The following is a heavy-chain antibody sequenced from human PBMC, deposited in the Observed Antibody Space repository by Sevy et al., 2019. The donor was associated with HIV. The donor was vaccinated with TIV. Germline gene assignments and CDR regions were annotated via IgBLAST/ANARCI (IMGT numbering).Heavy chain of an antibody. CDR1: GGTFSSYA. CDR2: IIPIFGTA. Sequence: ASVKVSCKASGGTFSSYAISWVRQAPGQGLEWMGGIIPIFGTANYAQKFQGRVTITADESTSTTYMELSSPRSEDTAVYFCARGITSMFGGGYYFDYWGQGTLVTVSS. V-gene: IGHV1-69*13. D-gene: IGHD5-18*01. CDR3: ARGITSMFGGGYYFDY. J-gene: IGHJ4*02.